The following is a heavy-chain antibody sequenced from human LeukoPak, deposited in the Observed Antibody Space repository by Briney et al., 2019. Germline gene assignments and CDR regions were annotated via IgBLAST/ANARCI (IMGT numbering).Heavy chain of an antibody. J-gene: IGHJ4*02. CDR2: IKSDEDT. D-gene: IGHD3-10*01. V-gene: IGHV3-64D*06. Sequence: GRCLSLSRSVSGPSLSDYDMRWVRQAPRKGLEYVSAIKSDEDTYYADCGKGRFTISRDNFTSTLYLQVNSLSTEDTAVYYWVGGSGSSIGGQGTLVTVSS. CDR1: GPSLSDYD. CDR3: VGGSGSSI.